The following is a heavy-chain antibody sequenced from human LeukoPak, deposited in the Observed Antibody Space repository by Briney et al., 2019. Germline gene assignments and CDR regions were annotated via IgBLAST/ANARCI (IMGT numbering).Heavy chain of an antibody. CDR3: ARGRPSIAAAARRWFDP. CDR1: GGSFSGYY. J-gene: IGHJ5*02. D-gene: IGHD6-13*01. V-gene: IGHV4-34*01. CDR2: INHSGST. Sequence: PSETLSLTCAVYGGSFSGYYWSWIRQPPGKGLEWIGEINHSGSTNYNPSLKSRVTISVDTSKNQFSLKLSSVTAADTAVYCCARGRPSIAAAARRWFDPWGQGTLVTVSS.